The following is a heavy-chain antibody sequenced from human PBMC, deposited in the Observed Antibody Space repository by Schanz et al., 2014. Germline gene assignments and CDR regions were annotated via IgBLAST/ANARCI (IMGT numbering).Heavy chain of an antibody. CDR2: ISSSGSYI. V-gene: IGHV3-21*01. J-gene: IGHJ6*02. D-gene: IGHD2-15*01. CDR1: GFTISSYS. CDR3: AKARRKSNCSGGRCFHCSYYGMDV. Sequence: EVHLVESGGGLVKRGGSLRLSCAASGFTISSYSMNWVRQAPGKGLEWVSSISSSGSYIYYADSVKGRFSISRDNAKNSLFLQMNRLRAEDTALYYCAKARRKSNCSGGRCFHCSYYGMDVWGQGTTVTVSS.